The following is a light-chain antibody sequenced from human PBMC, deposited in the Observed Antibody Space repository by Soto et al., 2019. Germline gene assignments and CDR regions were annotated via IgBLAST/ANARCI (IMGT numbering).Light chain of an antibody. CDR2: AAS. Sequence: DIQMTQSPSSLSASVGDRVTITCRASQDIRNDLGWDQQKPGKAPKRLIYAASSLLSGVPPRFSGSGPGTEFTLTTSSLQREVFATYYCLQHNNYPFPFGPGTKVDI. CDR1: QDIRND. CDR3: LQHNNYPFP. J-gene: IGKJ3*01. V-gene: IGKV1-17*01.